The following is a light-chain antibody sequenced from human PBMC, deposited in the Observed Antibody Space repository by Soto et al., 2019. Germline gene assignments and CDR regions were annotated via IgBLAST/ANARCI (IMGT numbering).Light chain of an antibody. J-gene: IGKJ1*01. CDR1: QPISTY. CDR3: QQYGSSPGT. Sequence: EIVLTQSPATLSVSPGERAALSCRVSQPISTYLAWYQQKPGQAPRLLIYGASSRMTGIPDRFSGSGSGTDFTLTISRLEPEDFAVYYCQQYGSSPGTFGQGTKVDI. CDR2: GAS. V-gene: IGKV3-20*01.